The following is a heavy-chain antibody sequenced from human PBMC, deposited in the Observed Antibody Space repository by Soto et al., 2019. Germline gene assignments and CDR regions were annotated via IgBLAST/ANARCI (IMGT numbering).Heavy chain of an antibody. D-gene: IGHD3-10*01. J-gene: IGHJ6*02. CDR1: GYTFTGYY. CDR2: INPNSGGT. Sequence: ASVKVSCKASGYTFTGYYMHWVRQAPGQELEWMGWINPNSGGTNYAQKFQGRVTMTRDTSISTAYMELSRLRSDDTAVYYCARITRRDYYYGMDVWGQGTTVTVSS. V-gene: IGHV1-2*02. CDR3: ARITRRDYYYGMDV.